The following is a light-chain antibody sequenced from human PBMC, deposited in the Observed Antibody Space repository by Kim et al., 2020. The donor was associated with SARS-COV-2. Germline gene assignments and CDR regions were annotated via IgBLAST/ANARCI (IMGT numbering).Light chain of an antibody. J-gene: IGLJ1*01. CDR1: KWGDKY. CDR2: QDS. Sequence: SVSPGQTASLTCSGDKWGDKYACWYQQKPGQSPVLVIYQDSKRPSGIPELFSGSNSGNTATLTISGTQAMDEADYYCQAWDSSTYVFGTGTKVTVL. V-gene: IGLV3-1*01. CDR3: QAWDSSTYV.